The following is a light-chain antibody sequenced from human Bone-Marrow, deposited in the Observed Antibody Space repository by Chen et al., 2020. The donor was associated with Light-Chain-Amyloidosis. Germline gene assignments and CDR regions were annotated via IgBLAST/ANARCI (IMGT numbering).Light chain of an antibody. CDR2: EVT. Sequence: QSALTQPAPVYGSPGQSITLSCTGTSSDVGGDNPVSLYQQHPDKAPNLMIYEVTNRPSWVPDRFSGSKSDNTASLTISGLQTEDEADYFCSSYTITNTLVFGSGTRVTVL. CDR1: SSDVGGDNP. CDR3: SSYTITNTLV. J-gene: IGLJ1*01. V-gene: IGLV2-14*01.